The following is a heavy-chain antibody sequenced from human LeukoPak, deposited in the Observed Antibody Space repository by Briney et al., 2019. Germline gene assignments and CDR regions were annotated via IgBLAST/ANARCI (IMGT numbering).Heavy chain of an antibody. CDR2: IYSSGST. CDR3: ARLQDDYGDYGGDY. Sequence: PSETLSLTCSVSGGSVSSDSYFWNWVRQPPGKGLEWIGYIYSSGSTNYNRSLKSRVTISLDTSKNQFSLKLSSVTAADTAVYYCARLQDDYGDYGGDYWGQGTLVTVSS. V-gene: IGHV4-61*01. D-gene: IGHD4-17*01. CDR1: GGSVSSDSYF. J-gene: IGHJ4*02.